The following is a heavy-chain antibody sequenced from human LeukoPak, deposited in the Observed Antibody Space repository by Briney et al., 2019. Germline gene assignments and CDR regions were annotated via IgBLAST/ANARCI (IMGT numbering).Heavy chain of an antibody. CDR1: GFMFDDYG. CDR2: INWNGGRT. Sequence: GGSLSHSCAASGFMFDDYGMSWVRQAPGKGLEWVSGINWNGGRTGYADSVKGRFTISRDNAKNSLYLQMNSLRAEDTALYYCARDYDYGDYPGYWGQGTLVTVSS. CDR3: ARDYDYGDYPGY. V-gene: IGHV3-20*04. J-gene: IGHJ4*02. D-gene: IGHD4-17*01.